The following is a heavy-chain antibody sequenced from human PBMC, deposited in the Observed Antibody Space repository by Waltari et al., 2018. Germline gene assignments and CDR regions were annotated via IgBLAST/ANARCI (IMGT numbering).Heavy chain of an antibody. CDR1: GGSISSSRYY. J-gene: IGHJ4*02. D-gene: IGHD3-22*01. CDR2: IYYSGST. CDR3: ARLGMIVVDLDY. V-gene: IGHV4-39*07. Sequence: QLQLQESGPGLVKPSETLSLTCTVSGGSISSSRYYWGWIRQPPGKGLEWIGSIYYSGSTYYNPSLKSRVTISVDTSKNQFSLKLSSVTAADTAVYYCARLGMIVVDLDYWGQGTLVTVSS.